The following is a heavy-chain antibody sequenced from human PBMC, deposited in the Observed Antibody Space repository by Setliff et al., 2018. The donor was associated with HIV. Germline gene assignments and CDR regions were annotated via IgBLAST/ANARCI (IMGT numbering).Heavy chain of an antibody. CDR1: GYSISNGYH. Sequence: SETLSLTCALSGYSISNGYHWGWIRQPSGKGLEWIGSIYHSGSTFYNPSLRSRVTISVDTSQDQFSLRLTSVTAADTAVYYCAARNSGNPTRHFDYWGQGTRVTVSS. V-gene: IGHV4-38-2*01. D-gene: IGHD3-10*01. CDR3: AARNSGNPTRHFDY. J-gene: IGHJ4*02. CDR2: IYHSGST.